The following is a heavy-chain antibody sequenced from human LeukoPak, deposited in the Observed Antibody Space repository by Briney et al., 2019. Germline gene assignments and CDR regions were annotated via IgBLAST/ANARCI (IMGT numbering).Heavy chain of an antibody. CDR3: ARSLGYTYGSYYFDY. Sequence: GGSLRLSCAASGFILSNYAMHWVRQPAGKGLEWVSALGTAGDTFYPGSVKGRFTISRDNAKKSLFLQMSSLRAEDTAIHYCARSLGYTYGSYYFDYWGQGTLVTVSS. J-gene: IGHJ4*02. CDR1: GFILSNYA. CDR2: LGTAGDT. D-gene: IGHD5-18*01. V-gene: IGHV3-13*01.